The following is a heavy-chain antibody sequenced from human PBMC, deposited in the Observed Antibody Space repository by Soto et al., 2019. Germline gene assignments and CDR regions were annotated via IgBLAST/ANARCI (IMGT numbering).Heavy chain of an antibody. D-gene: IGHD6-19*01. CDR1: GYSFTSYW. V-gene: IGHV5-10-1*01. J-gene: IGHJ6*02. CDR2: IDPSDSYT. CDR3: ARRGIAVAGTRLIHYYGVDV. Sequence: ESLKISCKGSGYSFTSYWISWVRQMPGKGLEWMGRIDPSDSYTNYSPSFQGHVTISADKSISTAYLQWSSLKASDTAMYYCARRGIAVAGTRLIHYYGVDVWGQGTTVTVSS.